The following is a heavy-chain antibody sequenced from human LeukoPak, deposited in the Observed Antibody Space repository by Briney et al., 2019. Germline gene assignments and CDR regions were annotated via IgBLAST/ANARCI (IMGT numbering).Heavy chain of an antibody. CDR2: IYYSGST. V-gene: IGHV4-59*01. D-gene: IGHD6-13*01. Sequence: PSETLSLTCTVSGGSISSYYWSWIRQPPGKGLEWIGYIYYSGSTNYNPSLKSRVTISVDTSKNQFSLKLNSVTAADTAVYYCARYSRYYYGMDVWGQGTTVTVSS. CDR1: GGSISSYY. J-gene: IGHJ6*02. CDR3: ARYSRYYYGMDV.